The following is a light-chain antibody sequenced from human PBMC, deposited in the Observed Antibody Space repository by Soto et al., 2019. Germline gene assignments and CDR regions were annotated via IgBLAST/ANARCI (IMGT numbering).Light chain of an antibody. CDR2: GAS. CDR3: QQYGSSPWT. Sequence: EIVLTQSPGTLSFSPGERASLSCRASQSVSSSYLAWYQQKPGQAPRLLIYGASSRATGIPDRFSGSGSGTDFTLTISRLEPEDFAVYYCQQYGSSPWTFSQGTKVDIK. CDR1: QSVSSSY. J-gene: IGKJ1*01. V-gene: IGKV3-20*01.